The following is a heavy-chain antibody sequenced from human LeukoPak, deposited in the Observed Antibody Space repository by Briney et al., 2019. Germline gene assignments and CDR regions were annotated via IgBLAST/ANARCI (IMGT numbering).Heavy chain of an antibody. CDR1: GLTFNNAW. V-gene: IGHV3-15*01. D-gene: IGHD2-15*01. J-gene: IGHJ4*02. CDR2: IRSRSAGGTT. CDR3: STGGGTHDY. Sequence: PGVSLRLPCSASGLTFNNAWMRGVLQAPGKGLEWVGRIRSRSAGGTTDYGAPVKGRFTISRDDSKNTLYLRMNSLKTEDTAVYYCSTGGGTHDYWGQGTLVTVSS.